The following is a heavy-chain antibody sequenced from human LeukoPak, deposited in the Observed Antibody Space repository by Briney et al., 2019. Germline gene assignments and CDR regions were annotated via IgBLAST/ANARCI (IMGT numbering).Heavy chain of an antibody. CDR1: GFTVSRNY. J-gene: IGHJ4*02. Sequence: PGGSLRLSCAASGFTVSRNYMSWVRQAPGKGLEWVSAVTASGVDTFYADSVKGRFTVSRDNSKNTLYLHMNSLRAEDTAVYYCAKSDYGYYFDYWGQGILVTVSS. V-gene: IGHV3-23*01. CDR2: VTASGVDT. D-gene: IGHD4-17*01. CDR3: AKSDYGYYFDY.